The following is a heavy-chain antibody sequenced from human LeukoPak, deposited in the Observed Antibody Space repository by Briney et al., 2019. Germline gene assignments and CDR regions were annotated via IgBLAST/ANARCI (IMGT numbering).Heavy chain of an antibody. CDR3: ARGRRAAAL. CDR2: ISSSGNTI. D-gene: IGHD6-13*01. J-gene: IGHJ4*02. CDR1: GFTVSSNY. Sequence: DPGGSLRLSCADSGFTVSSNYMRWVRQAPGKGLEWVSYISSSGNTIYYADSVKGRFTISRDNAKNSLFLQMNSLRAEDTAVYYCARGRRAAALWGQGTLVTVSS. V-gene: IGHV3-48*03.